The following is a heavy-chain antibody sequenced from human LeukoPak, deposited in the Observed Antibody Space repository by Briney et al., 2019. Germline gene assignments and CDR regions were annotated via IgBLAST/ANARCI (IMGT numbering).Heavy chain of an antibody. CDR2: IYYSGST. J-gene: IGHJ4*02. Sequence: SQTLSLTCTVSGGSISSGDYYWSWIRQPPGKGPEWIGYIYYSGSTYYNPSLKSRVTISVDTSKNQFSLKLSSVTAADTAVYYCARVEGIRRWLQLDYWGQGTLVTVSS. CDR3: ARVEGIRRWLQLDY. D-gene: IGHD5-24*01. CDR1: GGSISSGDYY. V-gene: IGHV4-30-4*01.